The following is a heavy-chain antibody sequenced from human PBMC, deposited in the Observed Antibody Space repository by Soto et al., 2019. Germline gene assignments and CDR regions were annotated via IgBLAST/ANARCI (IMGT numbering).Heavy chain of an antibody. CDR1: GFTLSSYA. CDR2: ISGSGGST. V-gene: IGHV3-23*01. Sequence: GSVRLSCAAPGFTLSSYAMSWVLQAPFQGLDWVSAISGSGGSTYYADSVKGRFTISRDNSKNTPYLQMNRLRAEDTAVYHRPKDKLAAAGPYYSGIDVWGQGTTATDSS. D-gene: IGHD6-13*01. CDR3: PKDKLAAAGPYYSGIDV. J-gene: IGHJ6*02.